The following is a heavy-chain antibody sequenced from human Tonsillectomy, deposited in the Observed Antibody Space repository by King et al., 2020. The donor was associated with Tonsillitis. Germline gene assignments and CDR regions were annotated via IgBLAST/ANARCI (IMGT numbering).Heavy chain of an antibody. CDR3: ARDLSVVRGVRYYYGMDV. V-gene: IGHV4-30-2*01. J-gene: IGHJ6*02. CDR2: IYHRGST. CDR1: GGPISSGGYS. Sequence: QLQESGSGLVKPSQTLSLTCAVSGGPISSGGYSWSWIRQPPGKGLEWIGYIYHRGSTYYNPSLKRRVTISVDRSKNQFSLKLSSVTAADTAVYYWARDLSVVRGVRYYYGMDVWGQGTTVTVSS. D-gene: IGHD3-10*01.